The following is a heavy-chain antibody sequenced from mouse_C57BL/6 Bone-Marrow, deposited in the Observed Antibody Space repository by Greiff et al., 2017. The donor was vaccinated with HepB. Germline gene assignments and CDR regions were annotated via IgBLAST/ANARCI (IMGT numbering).Heavy chain of an antibody. CDR3: ARRTTVPWYFDV. CDR2: ISSGGSYT. Sequence: EVQWVESGGDLVKPGGSLKLSCAASGFTFSSYGMSWVRQTPDKRLEWVATISSGGSYTYYPDSVKGRFTISRDNAKNTLYLQMSSLKSEATAMYYCARRTTVPWYFDVWGTGTTVTVSA. V-gene: IGHV5-6*01. J-gene: IGHJ1*03. D-gene: IGHD1-1*01. CDR1: GFTFSSYG.